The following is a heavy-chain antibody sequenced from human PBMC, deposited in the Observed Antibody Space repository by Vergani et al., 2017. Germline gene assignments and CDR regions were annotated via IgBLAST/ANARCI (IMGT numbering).Heavy chain of an antibody. V-gene: IGHV3-9*01. J-gene: IGHJ4*02. CDR1: GFTFDDYA. CDR3: KGDFWSGYLRGFDY. CDR2: ISWNSGSI. Sequence: EVQLVESGGGLVQPGRSLRLSCAASGFTFDDYAMHWVRQAPGKGLEWVSGISWNSGSIGYADSVKGRFTISRDNAKNSLYLQMNSLRAEDTAVYYCKGDFWSGYLRGFDYWGQGTLVTVSS. D-gene: IGHD3-3*01.